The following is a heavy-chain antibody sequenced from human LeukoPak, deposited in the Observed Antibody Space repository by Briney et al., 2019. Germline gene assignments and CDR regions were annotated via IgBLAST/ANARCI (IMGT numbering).Heavy chain of an antibody. J-gene: IGHJ4*02. CDR2: INPYSGGT. CDR3: ARYVRYCSSTSCYSEPKYFDY. Sequence: GASVKVSCKASGYTFTGYYMHWVRQAPGQGLEWMGWINPYSGGTSYAQKFQGRVTMTRDTSISTAYMELSRLRSDDTAVYYCARYVRYCSSTSCYSEPKYFDYWGQGTLVTVSS. D-gene: IGHD2-2*01. V-gene: IGHV1-2*02. CDR1: GYTFTGYY.